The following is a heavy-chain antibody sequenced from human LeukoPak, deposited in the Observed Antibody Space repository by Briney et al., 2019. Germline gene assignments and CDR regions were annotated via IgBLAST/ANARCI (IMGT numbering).Heavy chain of an antibody. CDR3: ARVYYDSSGYYSDY. D-gene: IGHD3-22*01. Sequence: SETLSLTCTVSGDSISSGDYYWSWIRQPAGKGLEWIGRIYTSGSTNYNPSLKSRVTISVDTSKNQFSLKLSSVTAADTAVYYCARVYYDSSGYYSDYWGQGTLVTVSS. CDR2: IYTSGST. J-gene: IGHJ4*02. V-gene: IGHV4-61*02. CDR1: GDSISSGDYY.